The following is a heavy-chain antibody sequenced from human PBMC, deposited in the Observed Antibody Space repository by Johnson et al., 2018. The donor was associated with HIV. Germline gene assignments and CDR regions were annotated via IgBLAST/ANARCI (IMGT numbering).Heavy chain of an antibody. CDR3: ARDTSIAAARAFDI. J-gene: IGHJ3*02. Sequence: VQLVESGGGVVQPGRSLRLSCAASGFTFSSYVMHWVRQAPGKGLEWVAVISYDGSNKYYADSVKGRFSISRDNSKNTLHLQMNSLRAEDTAVYYCARDTSIAAARAFDILGQGTMVTVSS. CDR1: GFTFSSYV. V-gene: IGHV3-30-3*01. CDR2: ISYDGSNK. D-gene: IGHD6-6*01.